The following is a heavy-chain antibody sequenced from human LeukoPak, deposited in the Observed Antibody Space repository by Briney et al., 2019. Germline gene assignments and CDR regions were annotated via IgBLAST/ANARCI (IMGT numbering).Heavy chain of an antibody. CDR2: ISWNSGTI. Sequence: GGSLRLSCTASGFTFDDHAMHWVRQAPGKGLEGVAGISWNSGTIGYADSVKGRFTISRDNARNSLYLQMNSLRAEDTALYYCAKDMAPTVARNTMDVWGQGTTVTVSS. D-gene: IGHD4-23*01. J-gene: IGHJ6*02. CDR3: AKDMAPTVARNTMDV. V-gene: IGHV3-9*01. CDR1: GFTFDDHA.